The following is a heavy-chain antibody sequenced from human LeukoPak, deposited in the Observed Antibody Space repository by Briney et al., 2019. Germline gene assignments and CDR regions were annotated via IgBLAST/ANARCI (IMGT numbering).Heavy chain of an antibody. CDR3: ARVSGTAVYYFDY. D-gene: IGHD6-13*01. J-gene: IGHJ4*02. V-gene: IGHV3-23*01. CDR2: ISGSGGST. CDR1: GFTFSSYA. Sequence: GGSLRLSCAASGFTFSSYAMSWVRQAPGKGLEWVSAISGSGGSTYYADSVKGRLTISRDNSKNTLYLQMNSLRAEDTAVYYCARVSGTAVYYFDYWGQGILVTVSS.